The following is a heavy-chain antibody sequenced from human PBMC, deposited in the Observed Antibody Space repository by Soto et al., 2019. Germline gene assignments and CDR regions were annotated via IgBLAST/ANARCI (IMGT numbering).Heavy chain of an antibody. CDR3: AKVSGPRQDYGDYFDY. V-gene: IGHV3-23*01. D-gene: IGHD4-17*01. J-gene: IGHJ4*02. CDR1: GFYLSSYA. Sequence: GGSLRLSCAASGFYLSSYAMSWVRQAPGKGPEWVSVISGSGESTFYADSVKGRFTISRDSSKNTLYLSINNLRAEDTAVYYCAKVSGPRQDYGDYFDYWGQGTLVTVSS. CDR2: ISGSGEST.